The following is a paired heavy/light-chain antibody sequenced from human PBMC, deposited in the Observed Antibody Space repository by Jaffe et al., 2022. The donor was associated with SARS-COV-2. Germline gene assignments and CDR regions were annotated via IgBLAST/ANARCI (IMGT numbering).Heavy chain of an antibody. CDR3: TTSQGSGVGYSPNYFYYVMDV. CDR2: IKSKTEGGTT. V-gene: IGHV3-15*01. J-gene: IGHJ6*02. Sequence: EVQLVESGGGLVKPGGSLRLSCAVSGFSLSEAWMSWVRQAPGKGLEWVGRIKSKTEGGTTDYAAPLKGRFTISRDDSKSTLYLQMNSLKSEDTAVYYCTTSQGSGVGYSPNYFYYVMDVWGQGTTVIVSS. D-gene: IGHD3-22*01. CDR1: GFSLSEAW.
Light chain of an antibody. J-gene: IGLJ2*01. CDR1: KLGAKY. V-gene: IGLV3-1*01. Sequence: SYELTQPPSVSVSPGQTASITCSGDKLGAKYACWYQQKPGQSPVLVIYQDTKRPSGIPERFSGSNSGNTATLTISGTQAMDEADYYCQAWDSSTADVIFGGGTKLTVL. CDR2: QDT. CDR3: QAWDSSTADVI.